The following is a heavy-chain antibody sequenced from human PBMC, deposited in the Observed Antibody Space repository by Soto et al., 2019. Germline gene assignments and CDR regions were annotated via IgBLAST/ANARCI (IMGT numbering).Heavy chain of an antibody. V-gene: IGHV3-11*01. CDR2: ISGNGEVI. J-gene: IGHJ4*02. CDR3: ARDVDADFRTDFDY. Sequence: GESLKISCAASGFTFSDYYIHWIRRAPGNVLEWISYISGNGEVIQYAASARGRFTISRDNAENSVYLEMESLRDEDTALYYCARDVDADFRTDFDYWGRGTLVTVPQ. D-gene: IGHD4-17*01. CDR1: GFTFSDYY.